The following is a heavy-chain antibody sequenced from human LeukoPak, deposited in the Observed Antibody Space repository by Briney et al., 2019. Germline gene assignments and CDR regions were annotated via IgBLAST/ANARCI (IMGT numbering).Heavy chain of an antibody. J-gene: IGHJ3*02. CDR1: GYSISSGYY. Sequence: PSETLSLTCAVSGYSISSGYYWGWIRQPPGKGLEWIGSIYHSGSTYYNPSLKSRVTISVDTSKNQFSLKLSSVTAADTAVYYCARHKHGFWSGSPSSAFDIWGQGTMVTVPS. V-gene: IGHV4-38-2*01. CDR3: ARHKHGFWSGSPSSAFDI. CDR2: IYHSGST. D-gene: IGHD3-3*01.